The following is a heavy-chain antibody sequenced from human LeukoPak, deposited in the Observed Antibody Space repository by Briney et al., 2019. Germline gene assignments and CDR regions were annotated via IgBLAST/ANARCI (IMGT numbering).Heavy chain of an antibody. D-gene: IGHD2-8*01. CDR1: GGSISSGGYY. J-gene: IGHJ5*02. Sequence: SETLSLTCTVSGGSISSGGYYWSWIRQHPGKGLEWIGYIYYSGSTYYNPSLKSRVTISVDTSKNQFSLKLSSVTAADTAVYYCARVGVDIVLMVYAGDNWFDPWGQGTLVTVSS. V-gene: IGHV4-31*03. CDR3: ARVGVDIVLMVYAGDNWFDP. CDR2: IYYSGST.